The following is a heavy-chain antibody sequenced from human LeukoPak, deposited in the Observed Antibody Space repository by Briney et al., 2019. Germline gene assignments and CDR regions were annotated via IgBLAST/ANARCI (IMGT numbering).Heavy chain of an antibody. CDR1: GDSITSGSYY. CDR3: ARLWLVRWFDP. Sequence: SETLSLTCTVSGDSITSGSYYWSWIRQSAGMELEYIGRIYPSGSTKYNPSLKSRVTISVDTSKNQFSLKLSSVTAADTAVYYCARLWLVRWFDPWGQGTLVTVSS. V-gene: IGHV4-61*02. CDR2: IYPSGST. J-gene: IGHJ5*02. D-gene: IGHD6-19*01.